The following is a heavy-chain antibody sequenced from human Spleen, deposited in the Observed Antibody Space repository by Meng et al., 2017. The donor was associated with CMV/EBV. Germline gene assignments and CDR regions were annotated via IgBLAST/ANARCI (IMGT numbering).Heavy chain of an antibody. V-gene: IGHV4-59*01. CDR1: GGSIGRYY. CDR2: LYSSEST. D-gene: IGHD1-7*01. CDR3: ARVLKTGTTNYFDY. J-gene: IGHJ4*02. Sequence: SETLSLTCTVSGGSIGRYYWTWIRQPPGKGLEWIGSLYSSESTSYSPSLESRITISVDTSRNQCYLKLHSVTAADTAVYYCARVLKTGTTNYFDYWGQGTLVTVSS.